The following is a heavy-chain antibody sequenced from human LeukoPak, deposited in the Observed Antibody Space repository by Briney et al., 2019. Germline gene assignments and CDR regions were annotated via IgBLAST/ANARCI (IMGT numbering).Heavy chain of an antibody. Sequence: GGSLRLSCAASGFTFSDYYMSWIRQAPGKGLEWVSYISSSSSYTNYADSVKGRFTICRDNAKNSLYLQMNSLRAEDTAVYYCARDERSGWYQEGFDYWGQGTLVTVSS. J-gene: IGHJ4*02. CDR2: ISSSSSYT. CDR1: GFTFSDYY. D-gene: IGHD6-19*01. CDR3: ARDERSGWYQEGFDY. V-gene: IGHV3-11*06.